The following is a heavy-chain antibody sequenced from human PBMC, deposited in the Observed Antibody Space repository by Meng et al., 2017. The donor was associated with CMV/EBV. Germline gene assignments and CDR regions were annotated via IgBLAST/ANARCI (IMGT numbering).Heavy chain of an antibody. D-gene: IGHD2-15*01. J-gene: IGHJ6*02. CDR3: ASGALGYCSGGSCYPPYYGMDV. CDR1: GGSFSGYY. CDR2: IYYSGST. Sequence: SETLSLTCAVYGGSFSGYYWSWIRQPPGKGLEWIGSIYYSGSTYYNPSLKSRVTISVDTSKNQFSLKLSSVTAADTAVYYCASGALGYCSGGSCYPPYYGMDVWGQGTMVTVSS. V-gene: IGHV4-34*01.